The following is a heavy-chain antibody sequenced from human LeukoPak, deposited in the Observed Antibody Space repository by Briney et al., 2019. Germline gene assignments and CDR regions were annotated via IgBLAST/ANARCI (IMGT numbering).Heavy chain of an antibody. CDR3: ARIRDSSGYYLCTFYI. D-gene: IGHD3-22*01. V-gene: IGHV4-4*07. CDR1: NVTMSSHN. J-gene: IGHJ3*02. CDR2: IYSTGST. Sequence: SETLSLTWTVCNVTMSSHNWRWLRQAAGKGLEGIGRIYSTGSTNYNPSLKSRLTMSVYTSTSQFSLTLSSVTAADTAVYYCARIRDSSGYYLCTFYIWGQGTTVTVSS.